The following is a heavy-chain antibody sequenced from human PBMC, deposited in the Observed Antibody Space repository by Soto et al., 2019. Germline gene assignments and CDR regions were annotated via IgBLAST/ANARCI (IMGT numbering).Heavy chain of an antibody. CDR3: ASDPTDRSDHYQHYYYGMDV. V-gene: IGHV1-3*01. J-gene: IGHJ6*02. Sequence: ASVKVSCKASGYTFTSYGIHWVRQAPGQRLEWTGWINAGNGNTKYSEKFQGRVTITRDTSASTAYLELSSLRSEDTAVYYCASDPTDRSDHYQHYYYGMDVWGQGTTVTVSS. CDR1: GYTFTSYG. D-gene: IGHD3-22*01. CDR2: INAGNGNT.